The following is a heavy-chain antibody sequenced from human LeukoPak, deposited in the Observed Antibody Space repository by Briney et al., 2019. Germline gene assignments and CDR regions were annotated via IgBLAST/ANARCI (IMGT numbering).Heavy chain of an antibody. J-gene: IGHJ4*02. CDR1: GFTFSDYY. V-gene: IGHV3-11*04. Sequence: PGGSLRLSCAASGFTFSDYYMSWIRQAPGTGLEWVSYISTSGSTIYYADSVKGRFTISRDNAKNSLYLQMNSLRAEDTAVYYCSKAVGDGYNLFDYWGQGTLVTVSS. CDR3: SKAVGDGYNLFDY. D-gene: IGHD5-24*01. CDR2: ISTSGSTI.